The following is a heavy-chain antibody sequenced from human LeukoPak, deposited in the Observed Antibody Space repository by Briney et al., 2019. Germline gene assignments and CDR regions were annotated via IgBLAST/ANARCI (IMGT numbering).Heavy chain of an antibody. J-gene: IGHJ4*02. CDR2: ISGSGDVI. CDR1: GFTFTNYE. D-gene: IGHD3-10*01. Sequence: GGSLRLSCSASGFTFTNYEMNWVRQAPGKGLEWVSYISGSGDVIHYADSVKGRFIVSRDNAENSLFLQMNSLRAEDTAVYFCARPLGYSGSGSYYAYWGQGTLVTVSS. V-gene: IGHV3-48*03. CDR3: ARPLGYSGSGSYYAY.